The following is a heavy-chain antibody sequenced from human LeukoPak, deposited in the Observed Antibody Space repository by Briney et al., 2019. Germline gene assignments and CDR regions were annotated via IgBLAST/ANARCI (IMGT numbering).Heavy chain of an antibody. CDR2: INHSGST. CDR1: GFTFSNSA. Sequence: GSLRLSCAASGFTFSNSAMSWVRQAPGKGLEWIGEINHSGSTNYNPSLKSRVTISVDTSKNQFSLKLSSVTAADTAVYYCARKAAAMVRGVIRKPFDYWGQGTLVTVSS. CDR3: ARKAAAMVRGVIRKPFDY. J-gene: IGHJ4*02. V-gene: IGHV4-34*01. D-gene: IGHD3-10*01.